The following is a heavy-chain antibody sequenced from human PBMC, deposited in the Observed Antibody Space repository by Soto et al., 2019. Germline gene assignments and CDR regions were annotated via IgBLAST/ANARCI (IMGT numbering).Heavy chain of an antibody. Sequence: SSETLSLTCTVSGGSVTSDEDYWTWIRQSPGKGLEWIGYISNSGSTGYNPSLKTRLSMSVDRSKNRFTLRLTSVTAADTAVYFCATESGSTYGYFDHWGQGTQDTVSS. CDR3: ATESGSTYGYFDH. V-gene: IGHV4-30-4*01. CDR2: ISNSGST. J-gene: IGHJ4*02. CDR1: GGSVTSDEDY. D-gene: IGHD5-18*01.